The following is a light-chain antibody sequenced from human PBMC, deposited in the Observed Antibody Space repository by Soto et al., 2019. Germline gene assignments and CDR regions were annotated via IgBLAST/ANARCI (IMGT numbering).Light chain of an antibody. V-gene: IGLV2-14*01. CDR3: SSYTSSRAYV. CDR1: ISDVGYYNY. Sequence: QSVLTQPASVSGSPGQSVTLSCTGTISDVGYYNYVSWYQPHPGKAPQLMIYDVSDRPSGVSNRFPGSKSGNTACLTISGLQAEDEADYYCSSYTSSRAYVFGNGTKGTVL. CDR2: DVS. J-gene: IGLJ1*01.